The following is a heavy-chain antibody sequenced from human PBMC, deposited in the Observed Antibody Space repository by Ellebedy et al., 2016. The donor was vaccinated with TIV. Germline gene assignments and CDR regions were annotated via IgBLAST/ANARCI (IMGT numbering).Heavy chain of an antibody. CDR2: ISAYNGNT. Sequence: AASVKVSCKASGYTFTSYGISWVRQPPGQGLQWMGWISAYNGNTNYAQKFQGRASMTTDASTNTVHLELMSLNFDDAALYYCGRELGMGRGAMDVWGQGTTVTVSS. CDR1: GYTFTSYG. D-gene: IGHD7-27*01. V-gene: IGHV1-18*04. CDR3: GRELGMGRGAMDV. J-gene: IGHJ6*02.